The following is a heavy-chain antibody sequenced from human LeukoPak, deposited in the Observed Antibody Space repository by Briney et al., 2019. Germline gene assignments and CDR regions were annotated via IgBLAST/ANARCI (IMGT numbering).Heavy chain of an antibody. CDR3: ARDAGSSVRGIFDY. D-gene: IGHD2-2*01. V-gene: IGHV3-30-3*01. Sequence: GGSLRLSCAASGFTFSSFAMHWVRQAPGKGLEWVAVMSYDGSIKYYADSVKGRFTISRDNSKNTLYLQMNSLRPEDTAVYYCARDAGSSVRGIFDYWGQGTLVTVSS. J-gene: IGHJ4*02. CDR1: GFTFSSFA. CDR2: MSYDGSIK.